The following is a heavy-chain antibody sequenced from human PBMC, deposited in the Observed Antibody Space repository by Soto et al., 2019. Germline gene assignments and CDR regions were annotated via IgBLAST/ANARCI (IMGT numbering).Heavy chain of an antibody. D-gene: IGHD1-26*01. CDR3: AKAGCTTTDCYVPDY. J-gene: IGHJ4*02. CDR2: ITGSGGRP. CDR1: GFTFSTYT. V-gene: IGHV3-23*01. Sequence: EVQLLESGGGLVQPGGSLRLSCVASGFTFSTYTMSWVRQAPGKGLEWVSVITGSGGRPSYADSVQGRFSISRDNPKNTLYLQMNSLRGEDTAMYYWAKAGCTTTDCYVPDYWGQGTLVTVSS.